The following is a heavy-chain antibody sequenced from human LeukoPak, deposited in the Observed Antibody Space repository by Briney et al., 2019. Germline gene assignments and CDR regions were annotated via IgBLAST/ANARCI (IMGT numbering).Heavy chain of an antibody. Sequence: PGGSLRLSCAASGFTFSSYSMNWVRQAPGKGLEWVSVIYSGGSTYYADSVKGRFTISRHNSKNTLYLQMNSLRAEDTAVYYCARYSSGPTGDYWGQGTLVTVSS. D-gene: IGHD6-19*01. CDR1: GFTFSSYS. J-gene: IGHJ4*02. V-gene: IGHV3-53*04. CDR3: ARYSSGPTGDY. CDR2: IYSGGST.